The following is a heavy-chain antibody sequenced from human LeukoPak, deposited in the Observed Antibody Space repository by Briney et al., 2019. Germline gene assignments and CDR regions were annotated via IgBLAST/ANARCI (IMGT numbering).Heavy chain of an antibody. CDR3: ARDLDGGVGAETGINWFDP. CDR1: GGSISSGGYS. CDR2: IYHSGST. J-gene: IGHJ5*02. D-gene: IGHD1-26*01. V-gene: IGHV4-30-2*01. Sequence: SLTLSLTCAVSGGSISSGGYSWSWIRQPPGKGLEWIGYIYHSGSTYYNPSLKSRVTISVDRSKNQFSLQLNSVTPEDTAVYYCARDLDGGVGAETGINWFDPWGQGTLVTVSS.